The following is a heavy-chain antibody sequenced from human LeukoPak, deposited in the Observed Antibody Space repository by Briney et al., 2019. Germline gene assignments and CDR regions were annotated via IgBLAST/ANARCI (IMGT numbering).Heavy chain of an antibody. CDR1: RFTFTSYW. CDR2: LNNDGTIT. Sequence: QPGGSLRLSCAASRFTFTSYWMNSVRHAPGEGLMWVARLNNDGTITSYADSVKGRFTISRDNAKNTVYLQMNSLRVEDTAMYFCASVRLPGDAFDIWGQGPRVTVSS. J-gene: IGHJ3*02. V-gene: IGHV3-74*03. CDR3: ASVRLPGDAFDI.